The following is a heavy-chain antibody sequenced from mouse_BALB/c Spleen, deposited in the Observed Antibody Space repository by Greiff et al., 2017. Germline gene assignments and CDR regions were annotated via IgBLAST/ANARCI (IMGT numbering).Heavy chain of an antibody. V-gene: IGHV1-54*01. CDR2: INPGSGGT. CDR1: GYAFTNYL. CDR3: ARDYGNYRFAY. D-gene: IGHD2-1*01. Sequence: VQLQQSGAELVRPGTSVKVSCKASGYAFTNYLIEWVKQRPGQGLEWIGVINPGSGGTNYNEKFKGKATLTADKSSSTAYMQLSSLTSDDSAVYFCARDYGNYRFAYWGQGTLVTVSA. J-gene: IGHJ3*01.